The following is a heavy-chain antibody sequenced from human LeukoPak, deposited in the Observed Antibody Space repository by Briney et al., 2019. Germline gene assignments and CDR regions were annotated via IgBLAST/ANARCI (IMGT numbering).Heavy chain of an antibody. J-gene: IGHJ4*02. D-gene: IGHD5/OR15-5a*01. V-gene: IGHV3-23*01. CDR2: ISGSGGST. CDR1: GFTFSRYA. CDR3: AKDPGGYTVLFIASFDY. Sequence: PGGSLRLSCAASGFTFSRYAMSWVRQAPGKGLEWVSAISGSGGSTYYADSVKGRFTISRDNSKNTLYLQMNSLRAEDTAVYYCAKDPGGYTVLFIASFDYCGQGTLVTVSS.